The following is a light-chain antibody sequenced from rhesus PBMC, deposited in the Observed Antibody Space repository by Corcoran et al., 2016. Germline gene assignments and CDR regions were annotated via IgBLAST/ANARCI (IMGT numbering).Light chain of an antibody. CDR1: QGISNA. Sequence: DIQMSQSPSSLSASVGDKVTITCRASQGISNALAWYQQKPGQAPTLLIYAASSLESGVPSRFSGSRSGTDCTLTISSLQPEDFATYYCQQGYSTPYSFGQGTKVEIK. CDR2: AAS. J-gene: IGKJ2*01. CDR3: QQGYSTPYS. V-gene: IGKV1-33*02.